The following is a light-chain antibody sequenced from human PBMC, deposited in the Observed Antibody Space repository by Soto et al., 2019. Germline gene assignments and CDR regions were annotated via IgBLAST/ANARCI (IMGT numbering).Light chain of an antibody. V-gene: IGKV1-5*03. CDR1: QTISSW. Sequence: DIQMTQSPSTLSGSVGDRFTITCRASQTISSWLAWYQQKPGKAPKLLIYKASTLKSGVPSRFSGSGSGTEFTLTISSLQPDDFATYYCQHYNSYSEAVGQGTQVDI. CDR2: KAS. J-gene: IGKJ1*01. CDR3: QHYNSYSEA.